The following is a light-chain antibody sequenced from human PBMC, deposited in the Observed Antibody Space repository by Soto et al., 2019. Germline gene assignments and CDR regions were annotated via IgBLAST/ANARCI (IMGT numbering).Light chain of an antibody. Sequence: EIVVTQSPATLSVSPGERATLSCRASQSLSGNLAWYQQKPGQPPRLLIYGASSRATGIPDRFSGSGSGTDFTLTISRLEPEDVAVYCCQQYGSSLITFGQGKRLENK. CDR1: QSLSGN. CDR3: QQYGSSLIT. CDR2: GAS. V-gene: IGKV3-20*01. J-gene: IGKJ5*01.